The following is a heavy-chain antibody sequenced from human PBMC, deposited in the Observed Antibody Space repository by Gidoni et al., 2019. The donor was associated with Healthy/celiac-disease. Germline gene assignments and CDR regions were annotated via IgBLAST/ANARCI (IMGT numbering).Heavy chain of an antibody. CDR1: GGSFSGYY. V-gene: IGHV4-34*01. J-gene: IGHJ4*02. Sequence: QVQLQQWGAGLLKPSETLSLTCAVYGGSFSGYYWSWIRQPPGKGLEWIGEINHSGSTNYNPSLKSRVTISVDTSKNQFSLKLSSVTAADTAVYYCARGHNYYPNYWGQGTLVTVSS. CDR3: ARGHNYYPNY. CDR2: INHSGST. D-gene: IGHD3-10*01.